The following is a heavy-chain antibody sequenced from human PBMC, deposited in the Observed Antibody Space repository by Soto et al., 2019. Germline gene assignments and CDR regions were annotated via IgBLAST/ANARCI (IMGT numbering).Heavy chain of an antibody. CDR1: GGSISSYY. CDR2: IYYSGST. V-gene: IGHV4-59*08. CDR3: ARLSPYYYYMDV. D-gene: IGHD3-3*02. Sequence: SETLSLTCTVSGGSISSYYWSWIRQPPGKGLEWIGYIYYSGSTNYNPSLKSRVTISVDTSKNQFSLKLSSVTAADTAVYYCARLSPYYYYMDVWGKGATVTVSS. J-gene: IGHJ6*03.